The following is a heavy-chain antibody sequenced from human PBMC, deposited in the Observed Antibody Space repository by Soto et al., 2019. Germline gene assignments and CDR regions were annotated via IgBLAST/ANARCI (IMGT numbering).Heavy chain of an antibody. CDR2: ISWNSGDI. V-gene: IGHV3-9*01. CDR3: AKGNFSYYYYYMDG. Sequence: EVQLVESGGGLVHPGRSLRLSCAASGFTFDDYAMHWVRQAPGKGLEWVSSISWNSGDIGYADSVKGRFTISRDNAKNSLYLQMTSLRAEDTALYYCAKGNFSYYYYYMDGWGKGTTVTVSS. J-gene: IGHJ6*03. CDR1: GFTFDDYA.